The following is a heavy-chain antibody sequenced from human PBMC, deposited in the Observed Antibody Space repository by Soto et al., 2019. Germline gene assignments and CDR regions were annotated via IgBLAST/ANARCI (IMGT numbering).Heavy chain of an antibody. CDR3: ARSGSGSPDYYYYYGMDV. D-gene: IGHD3-10*01. J-gene: IGHJ6*02. CDR2: IIPIFGTA. Sequence: VASVKVSCKASGGTFSSYAISWVRQAPGQGLEWMGGIIPIFGTANYAQKFQGRVAITADESTSTAYMELSSLRSEDTAVYYCARSGSGSPDYYYYYGMDVWGQGTTVTVSS. V-gene: IGHV1-69*13. CDR1: GGTFSSYA.